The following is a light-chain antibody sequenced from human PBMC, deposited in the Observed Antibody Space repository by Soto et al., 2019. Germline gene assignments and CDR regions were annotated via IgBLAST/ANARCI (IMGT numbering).Light chain of an antibody. J-gene: IGLJ2*01. CDR1: NSNIGSNY. CDR3: AAWDDTLSGLV. V-gene: IGLV1-47*01. CDR2: RAD. Sequence: QSVLTQPPSASGTPGQTVTISCSGRNSNIGSNYVYWYQQLPGTAPRLLMYRADQRPSGVPDRFSGSKAGTSASLAISGLRSEDEAYYYCAAWDDTLSGLVFGGGTKVTVL.